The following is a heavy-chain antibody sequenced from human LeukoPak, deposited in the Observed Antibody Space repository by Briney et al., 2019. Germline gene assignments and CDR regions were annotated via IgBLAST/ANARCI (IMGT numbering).Heavy chain of an antibody. CDR1: GFSFNNYA. CDR2: LSGSGGHT. J-gene: IGHJ4*02. CDR3: AKEGLELEFDF. Sequence: GGSLRLSCVASGFSFNNYAMSWVRLSPGKGLEWVSTLSGSGGHTYYADSVKGRFTISRDSSKNTVYLQMNRLRGEDMGVYYCAKEGLELEFDFWGRGTLVTVSS. V-gene: IGHV3-23*01. D-gene: IGHD3-3*01.